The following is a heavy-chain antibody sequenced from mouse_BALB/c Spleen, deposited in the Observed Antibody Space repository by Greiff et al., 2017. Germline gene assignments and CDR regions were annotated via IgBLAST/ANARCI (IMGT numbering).Heavy chain of an antibody. V-gene: IGHV1-77*01. CDR1: GYTFTDYV. J-gene: IGHJ4*01. CDR2: IYPESGST. D-gene: IGHD2-3*01. CDR3: ARWLLPLYAMDY. Sequence: LVESGPELVKPGASVKMSCKASGYTFTDYVISWVKQRTGQGLEWIGEIYPESGSTYYNEKFKGKATLTADKSSNTAYMQLSSLTSEDSAVYFCARWLLPLYAMDYWGQGTSVTVSS.